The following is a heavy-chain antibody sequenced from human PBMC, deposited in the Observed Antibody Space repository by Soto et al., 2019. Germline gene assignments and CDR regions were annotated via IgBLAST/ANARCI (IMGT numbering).Heavy chain of an antibody. CDR2: INAGNGNT. J-gene: IGHJ4*02. CDR3: ARADVCHGYLLDY. Sequence: GASVKVSCKASGYTFTSYAMHWVRQAPGQRLERMGWINAGNGNTKYSQKFQGRVTITRDTSASTAYMELSSLRSEDTAVYFCARADVCHGYLLDYWGRGTSVTGSS. CDR1: GYTFTSYA. D-gene: IGHD3-22*01. V-gene: IGHV1-3*01.